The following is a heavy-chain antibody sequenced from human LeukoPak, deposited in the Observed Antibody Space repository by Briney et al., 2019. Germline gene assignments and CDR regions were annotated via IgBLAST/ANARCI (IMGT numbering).Heavy chain of an antibody. D-gene: IGHD2-2*01. CDR3: AKGYRSTTSYGNWFDP. V-gene: IGHV3-30*18. CDR1: GFVFSTYA. CDR2: ISSGGTSE. J-gene: IGHJ5*02. Sequence: PGGSLRLSCGASGFVFSTYAMHWVRQTPDKGLEWVAFISSGGTSENYADSVKGRFTISRDNSKNTLYLRMNNLTPEDTAVYYCAKGYRSTTSYGNWFDPWGQGTLVTVSS.